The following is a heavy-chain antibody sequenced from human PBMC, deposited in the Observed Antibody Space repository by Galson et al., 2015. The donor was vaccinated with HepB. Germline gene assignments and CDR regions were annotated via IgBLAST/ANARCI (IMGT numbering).Heavy chain of an antibody. CDR2: INAGNGNT. CDR3: ARDVIVVVPAAIMDV. V-gene: IGHV1-3*01. CDR1: GYTFTSYA. J-gene: IGHJ6*03. Sequence: SVKVSCKASGYTFTSYAMYWVRQAPGQRLEWMGWINAGNGNTKYSQKFQGRVTITRDTSASTAYMELSSLRSEDTAVYYCARDVIVVVPAAIMDVWGKGTTVTVSS. D-gene: IGHD2-2*01.